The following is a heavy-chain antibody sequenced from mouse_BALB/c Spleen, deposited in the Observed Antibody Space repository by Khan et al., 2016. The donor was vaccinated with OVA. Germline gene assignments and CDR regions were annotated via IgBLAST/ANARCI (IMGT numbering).Heavy chain of an antibody. V-gene: IGHV1-20*02. Sequence: EVQLQQSGPELVKPGASVKISCKASGYSFTGYFMNWVMQSHGKSLEWIGRINPHIGETFYNQTFKGKATLTLDDSSSTAHMELRSLASEDSAVYYCERNYGSDFDYWGQGTTLTGSA. CDR2: INPHIGET. CDR3: ERNYGSDFDY. J-gene: IGHJ2*01. CDR1: GYSFTGYF. D-gene: IGHD1-1*01.